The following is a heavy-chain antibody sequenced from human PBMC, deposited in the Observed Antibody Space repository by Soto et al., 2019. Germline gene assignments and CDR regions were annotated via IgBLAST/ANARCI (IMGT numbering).Heavy chain of an antibody. J-gene: IGHJ6*02. CDR1: GYTLTDLS. CDR2: ISAYNGNT. Sequence: ASVKVSCKVSGYTLTDLSMQWVRQAPGQGLEWMGWISAYNGNTNYAQKLQGRVTMTTDTSASTAYMELSSLRSEDTAVYYCARDSSAGYYYGMDVWGQGTTVTVSS. CDR3: ARDSSAGYYYGMDV. D-gene: IGHD6-19*01. V-gene: IGHV1-18*01.